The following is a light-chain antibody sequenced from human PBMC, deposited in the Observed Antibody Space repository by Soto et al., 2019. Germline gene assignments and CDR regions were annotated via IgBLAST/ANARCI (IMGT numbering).Light chain of an antibody. CDR1: QSVSSY. Sequence: EIVVTQSPATLSLSPGEKATLSCRASQSVSSYLAWYQQKPGQAPRLLIYDASNRATGIPARFSGSGSGTDFTLTISSLEPEDFAVYYCQQRSNWPPPLGGGTKVDIK. J-gene: IGKJ4*01. CDR2: DAS. CDR3: QQRSNWPPP. V-gene: IGKV3-11*01.